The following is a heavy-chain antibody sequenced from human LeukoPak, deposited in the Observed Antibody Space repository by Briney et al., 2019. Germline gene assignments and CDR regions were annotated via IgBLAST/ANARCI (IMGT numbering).Heavy chain of an antibody. J-gene: IGHJ4*02. CDR2: IRRDSSTL. CDR1: GFAFRDYY. V-gene: IGHV3-11*01. CDR3: ARSQMEAATFFDY. D-gene: IGHD1-26*01. Sequence: GGSLRLSCAASGFAFRDYYMSWIRQVPGKGLEWVSYIRRDSSTLYYADSVKGRFTISRDNAKNSLYLQMSSLRAEDTAVYYCARSQMEAATFFDYWGQGTLVTVSS.